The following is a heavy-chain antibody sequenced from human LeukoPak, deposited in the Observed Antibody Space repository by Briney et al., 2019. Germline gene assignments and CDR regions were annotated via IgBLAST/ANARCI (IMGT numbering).Heavy chain of an antibody. CDR3: ARVGYSSGWVV. Sequence: GRSLRLSCAASGFTFSSYGMHWVRQAPGKGPEWVAVIWYDGSNKYYADSVKGRFTISRDNSKNTLYLQMNSLRAEDTAVYYCARVGYSSGWVVWGQGTLVTVSS. CDR1: GFTFSSYG. D-gene: IGHD6-19*01. CDR2: IWYDGSNK. V-gene: IGHV3-33*01. J-gene: IGHJ4*02.